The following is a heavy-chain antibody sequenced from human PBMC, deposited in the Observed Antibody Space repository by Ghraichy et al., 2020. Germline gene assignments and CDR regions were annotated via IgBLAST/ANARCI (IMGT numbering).Heavy chain of an antibody. D-gene: IGHD2-2*01. J-gene: IGHJ5*02. CDR1: GYTFTSYD. CDR2: MNPNSGNT. CDR3: ARVVYCSSTSCYRPKPRFDP. V-gene: IGHV1-8*01. Sequence: ASVKVSCKASGYTFTSYDINWVRQATGQGLEWMGWMNPNSGNTGYAQKFQGRVTMTRNTSISTAYMELSSLRSEDTAVYYCARVVYCSSTSCYRPKPRFDPWGQGTLVTVSS.